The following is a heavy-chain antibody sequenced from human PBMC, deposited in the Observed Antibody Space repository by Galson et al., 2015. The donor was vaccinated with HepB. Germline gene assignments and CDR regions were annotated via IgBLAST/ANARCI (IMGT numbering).Heavy chain of an antibody. CDR3: ARSYSSSWVYFDY. D-gene: IGHD6-13*01. CDR2: ISSSSSYI. V-gene: IGHV3-21*01. J-gene: IGHJ4*02. Sequence: SLRLSCAASGFTFSSYSMNWVRQAPGKGLEWVSSISSSSSYIYYADSVKGRFTISRDNAKNSLYLQMNSLRAEDTAVYYCARSYSSSWVYFDYWGQGTLVTVSS. CDR1: GFTFSSYS.